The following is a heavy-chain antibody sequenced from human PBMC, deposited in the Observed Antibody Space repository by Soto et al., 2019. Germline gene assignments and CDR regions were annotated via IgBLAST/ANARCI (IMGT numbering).Heavy chain of an antibody. CDR3: ARVVLGRYFDWLLSHYYYYGMDV. Sequence: ASVKVSCKASGYTFTSYGISWVRQAPGQGLEWMGWISAYNGNTNYAQKLQGRVTMTTDTSTSTAYMELRSLRSDDTAVYYCARVVLGRYFDWLLSHYYYYGMDVWGQGXTVTVYS. D-gene: IGHD3-9*01. CDR1: GYTFTSYG. V-gene: IGHV1-18*04. J-gene: IGHJ6*02. CDR2: ISAYNGNT.